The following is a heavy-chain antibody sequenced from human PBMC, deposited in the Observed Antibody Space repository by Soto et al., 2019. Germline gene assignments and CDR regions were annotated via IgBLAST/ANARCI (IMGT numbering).Heavy chain of an antibody. J-gene: IGHJ6*02. CDR3: ARRSQQLAYGMDV. D-gene: IGHD6-13*01. CDR2: IYYSGST. Sequence: SETLSLTCTVSGGSISSGGYYWGWIRPPPGKGLEWIGSIYYSGSTYYNPSLKSRVTISVDTSKNQFSLKLSSVTAADTAVYYCARRSQQLAYGMDVWGQGTTVTVSS. CDR1: GGSISSGGYY. V-gene: IGHV4-39*01.